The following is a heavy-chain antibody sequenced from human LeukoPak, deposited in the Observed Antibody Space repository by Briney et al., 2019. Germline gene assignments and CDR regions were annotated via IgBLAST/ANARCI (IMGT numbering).Heavy chain of an antibody. CDR1: GYTFTSYG. CDR2: ISAYNGNT. Sequence: ASVKVSCKASGYTFTSYGISWVRQAPGQGLEWMGWISAYNGNTNYAQKLQGRVTMTTDTPTSTAYMELRSLRSDDTAVYYCARDMVPAYYYDSSGEFAYWGQGTLVTVSS. J-gene: IGHJ4*02. CDR3: ARDMVPAYYYDSSGEFAY. D-gene: IGHD3-22*01. V-gene: IGHV1-18*01.